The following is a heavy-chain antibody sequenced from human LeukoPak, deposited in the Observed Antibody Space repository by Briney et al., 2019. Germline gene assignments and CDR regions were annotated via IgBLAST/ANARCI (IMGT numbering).Heavy chain of an antibody. Sequence: GRSLRLSCAASGFTFSNYGIHWVRQAPGKRLEWVAVIWSDGINKYYVDSVKGRFTISRDNSKNTLYLQMNSLRADDTAVYYCARSTYSSSSYYFDYWGQGSLVTVSS. CDR2: IWSDGINK. J-gene: IGHJ4*02. D-gene: IGHD6-13*01. CDR1: GFTFSNYG. CDR3: ARSTYSSSSYYFDY. V-gene: IGHV3-33*01.